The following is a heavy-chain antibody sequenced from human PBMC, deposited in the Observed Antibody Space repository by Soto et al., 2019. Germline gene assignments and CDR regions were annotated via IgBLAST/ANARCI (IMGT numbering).Heavy chain of an antibody. D-gene: IGHD2-15*01. J-gene: IGHJ6*02. V-gene: IGHV1-69*01. CDR2: IIPIFGTA. Sequence: QVQPVQSGAEVKKPGSSVKVSCKASGGTFSSYAISWVRQAPGQGLEWMGGIIPIFGTANYAQKFQGRVTITADESTSTAYMELSSLRSEDTAVYYCATSYCSGGSCASSLYYYYYYGMDVWGQGTTVTVSS. CDR1: GGTFSSYA. CDR3: ATSYCSGGSCASSLYYYYYYGMDV.